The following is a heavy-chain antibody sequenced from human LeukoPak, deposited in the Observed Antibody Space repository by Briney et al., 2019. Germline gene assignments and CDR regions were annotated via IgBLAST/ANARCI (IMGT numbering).Heavy chain of an antibody. Sequence: PGGSLRLSCVGSEFNFNNSWMTWVRQAPGKGLEWVATIKEDGDETYHVDSVRDRFTISRDNTKSSLYLQMNSLTDEDTAMYFCARGGGYYYAVSFYMDVWGKGTTVTVSS. V-gene: IGHV3-7*04. CDR2: IKEDGDET. CDR3: ARGGGYYYAVSFYMDV. J-gene: IGHJ6*03. CDR1: EFNFNNSW. D-gene: IGHD3-22*01.